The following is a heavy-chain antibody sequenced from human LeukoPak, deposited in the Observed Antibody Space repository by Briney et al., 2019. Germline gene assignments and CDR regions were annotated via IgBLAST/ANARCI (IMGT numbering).Heavy chain of an antibody. V-gene: IGHV3-7*01. Sequence: GGSLRLSCAASGFTFSDNWMSWVRQSPGKGLEWVANMNVDGSERYYVDSVKGRFTISRDNAKNSLYLQMNSLTVDDTAVYYCARGPCHGAIDYWGQGTLVTVSS. CDR3: ARGPCHGAIDY. CDR2: MNVDGSER. D-gene: IGHD4/OR15-4a*01. J-gene: IGHJ4*02. CDR1: GFTFSDNW.